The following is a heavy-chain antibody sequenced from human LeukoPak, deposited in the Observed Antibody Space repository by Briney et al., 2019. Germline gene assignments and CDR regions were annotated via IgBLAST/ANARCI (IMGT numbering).Heavy chain of an antibody. V-gene: IGHV4-59*01. Sequence: PSETLSLTCTVSGGSISTYYWSWIRQPPGKGLEWIAYIYYSGSTNYNPSLKSRVTISEDTSKNLFSLKLSSVTAADTAVYYCARGGSYYGYFDYWGHGALVTVSS. J-gene: IGHJ4*01. CDR2: IYYSGST. CDR3: ARGGSYYGYFDY. CDR1: GGSISTYY. D-gene: IGHD1-26*01.